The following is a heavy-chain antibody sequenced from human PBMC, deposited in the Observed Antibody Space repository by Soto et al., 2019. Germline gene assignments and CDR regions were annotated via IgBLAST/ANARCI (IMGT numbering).Heavy chain of an antibody. D-gene: IGHD2-15*01. Sequence: LSLTCTVSSGSISVTNVFWGWVRQPPGKGLEWIGNIDYSGTAYFSPSLATRVTFHVDTSKNQFSLTLYSVTAADTAVYYCARISGRHLDYSGQGTLVPVSS. J-gene: IGHJ4*02. CDR2: IDYSGTA. CDR1: SGSISVTNVF. CDR3: ARISGRHLDY. V-gene: IGHV4-39*01.